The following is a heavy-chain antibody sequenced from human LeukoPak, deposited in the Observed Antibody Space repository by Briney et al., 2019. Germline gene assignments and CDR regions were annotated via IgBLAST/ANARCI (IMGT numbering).Heavy chain of an antibody. Sequence: GGSLRLSCAASGFTFSSYGRHWVRQAPGKGLEWVAVISYDGSNKYYADSVKGRFTISRDNSKNTLYLQMNSLRAEDTAVYYCARDPYYYGSGSYYNVNNAFDIWGQGTMVTVSS. D-gene: IGHD3-10*01. V-gene: IGHV3-30*03. CDR2: ISYDGSNK. CDR1: GFTFSSYG. J-gene: IGHJ3*02. CDR3: ARDPYYYGSGSYYNVNNAFDI.